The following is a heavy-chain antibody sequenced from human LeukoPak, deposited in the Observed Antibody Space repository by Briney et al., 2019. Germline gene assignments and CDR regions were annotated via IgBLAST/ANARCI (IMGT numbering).Heavy chain of an antibody. D-gene: IGHD3-10*01. CDR2: ITSSCSTM. CDR3: AREGS. J-gene: IGHJ4*02. V-gene: IGHV3-48*04. CDR1: GFTFSTYS. Sequence: GGSLRLSCTASGFTFSTYSMNWVRQAPGKGLEWVSYITSSCSTMFYADSVKGRFAISRDNAKNSLYLQMNSLRAEDTAVYYCAREGSWGQGTLVTVSS.